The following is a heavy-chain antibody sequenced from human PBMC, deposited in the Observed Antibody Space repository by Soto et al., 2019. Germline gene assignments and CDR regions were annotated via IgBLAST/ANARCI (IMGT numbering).Heavy chain of an antibody. V-gene: IGHV4-30-4*01. CDR2: IYYSGST. Sequence: SETLSLTCTVSGGSISSGDYYWSWIRQPPGKGLGWIGSIYYSGSTYYNPSLKSRVTISVDTSKNQFSLKLSSVTAADTAVYYCARGSYYYDSSGYYHYWVQGTLVTVSS. CDR1: GGSISSGDYY. J-gene: IGHJ4*02. CDR3: ARGSYYYDSSGYYHY. D-gene: IGHD3-22*01.